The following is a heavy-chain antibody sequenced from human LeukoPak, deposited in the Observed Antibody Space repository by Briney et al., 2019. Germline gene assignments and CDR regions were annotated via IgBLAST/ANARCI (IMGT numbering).Heavy chain of an antibody. CDR3: ARGRLSRDGYNYVDY. J-gene: IGHJ4*02. D-gene: IGHD5-24*01. CDR1: GGSFCGYY. V-gene: IGHV4-34*01. Sequence: SETLSLTCAVYGGSFCGYYSGWMRKPPGEGGEWIGEIIHSGSTNYNPSLKSRVTISVETSKNQFFLKLKSVTAAGTAVYYCARGRLSRDGYNYVDYRGQGTLVTVSS. CDR2: IIHSGST.